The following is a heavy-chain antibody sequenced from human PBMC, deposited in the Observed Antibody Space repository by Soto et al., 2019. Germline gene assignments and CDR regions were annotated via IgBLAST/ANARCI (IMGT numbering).Heavy chain of an antibody. CDR2: ISGSGGST. D-gene: IGHD4-17*01. Sequence: GGSLRLSCAASGFTFSSYAMSWVRQAPGKGLEWVSAISGSGGSTYYADSVKGRFTISRDNSKNTLYLQMNSLRAEDTAVYYCAKDRPPTLVATVTLFDYWGQGTLVTVSS. J-gene: IGHJ4*02. CDR3: AKDRPPTLVATVTLFDY. CDR1: GFTFSSYA. V-gene: IGHV3-23*01.